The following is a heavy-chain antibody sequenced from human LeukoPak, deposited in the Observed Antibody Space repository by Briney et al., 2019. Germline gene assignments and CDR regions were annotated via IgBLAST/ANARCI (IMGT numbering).Heavy chain of an antibody. D-gene: IGHD3-3*01. J-gene: IGHJ6*03. CDR2: IYYSGST. V-gene: IGHV4-59*01. Sequence: SETLSLTCTVSGGSISSYYWSWIRQPPGKGLEWIGYIYYSGSTNYNPSLKSRVTISVDTSKNQFSLKLSSVTAADTAVYYCARSYYDFWSGYPRGYYYYYYMDVWGKGTTVTVSS. CDR1: GGSISSYY. CDR3: ARSYYDFWSGYPRGYYYYYYMDV.